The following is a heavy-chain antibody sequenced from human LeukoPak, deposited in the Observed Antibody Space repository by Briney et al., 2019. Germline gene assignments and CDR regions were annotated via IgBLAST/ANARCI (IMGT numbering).Heavy chain of an antibody. V-gene: IGHV3-30*02. CDR1: GFTFSSNG. J-gene: IGHJ4*02. D-gene: IGHD6-6*01. CDR2: IQNDGNNK. Sequence: PGGSLRLSCAASGFTFSSNGKHWVRQAPGKGLECVAFIQNDGNNKKYADSVKGRFAISRDNSKNTLYLQMNSLRAEDTAVYYCARDWGTSSLYLVNWGQGTLVTVSS. CDR3: ARDWGTSSLYLVN.